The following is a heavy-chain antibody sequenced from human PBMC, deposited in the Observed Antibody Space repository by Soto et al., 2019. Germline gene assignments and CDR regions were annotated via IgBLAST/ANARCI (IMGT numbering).Heavy chain of an antibody. CDR2: ISGSGGST. Sequence: QSGGSLRLSCAASGFTFSSYAMSWVRQAPGKGLEWVSAISGSGGSTYYADSVKGRFTISRDNSKNTLYLQMNSLRAEDTAVYYCAKWGSGYFYYYYYRMDVWGQGTTVTVSS. CDR3: AKWGSGYFYYYYYRMDV. J-gene: IGHJ6*02. V-gene: IGHV3-23*01. CDR1: GFTFSSYA. D-gene: IGHD3-22*01.